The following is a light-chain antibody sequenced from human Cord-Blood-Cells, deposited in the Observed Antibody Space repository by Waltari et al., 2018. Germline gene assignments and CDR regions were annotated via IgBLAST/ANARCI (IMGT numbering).Light chain of an antibody. CDR1: PGISRY. CDR2: AAS. Sequence: QMTQHPCCPYVSVGDRVTITRRPSPGISRYSKWYQQKPGRAPKLLIYAASSLQSGLPSRFSGTGSGTDFPLTSRSLQPADFATFDCRQSYSTPRPFGGGTTVE. CDR3: RQSYSTPRP. V-gene: IGKV1-39*01. J-gene: IGKJ4*02.